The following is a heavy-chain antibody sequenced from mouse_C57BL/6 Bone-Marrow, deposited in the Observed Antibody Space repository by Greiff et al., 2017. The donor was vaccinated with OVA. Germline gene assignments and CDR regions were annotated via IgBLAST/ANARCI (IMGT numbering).Heavy chain of an antibody. CDR2: IDPEDGDT. CDR1: GFNIKDYY. CDR3: TIYYYGSYFDY. V-gene: IGHV14-1*01. D-gene: IGHD1-1*01. J-gene: IGHJ2*01. Sequence: EVQLQQSGAELVRPGASVKLSCTASGFNIKDYYMHWVKQRPEQGLEWIGRIDPEDGDTEYAPKFQGKATMTADTSSNTAYLQLSSLTSEDTAVYYCTIYYYGSYFDYWGQGTTLTVSS.